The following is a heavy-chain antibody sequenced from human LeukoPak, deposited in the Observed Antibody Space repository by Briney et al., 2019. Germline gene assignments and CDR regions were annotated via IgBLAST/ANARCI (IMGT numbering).Heavy chain of an antibody. Sequence: SETLSLTCTVFGGSISSYYWSWIRQPPGKGLEWIGYIYYSGSTNYNPSLKSRVTISVDTSKNQFSLKLSSVTAADTAVYYCASSVEMATEFDYWGQGTLVTVSS. CDR3: ASSVEMATEFDY. CDR2: IYYSGST. V-gene: IGHV4-59*01. J-gene: IGHJ4*02. CDR1: GGSISSYY. D-gene: IGHD5-24*01.